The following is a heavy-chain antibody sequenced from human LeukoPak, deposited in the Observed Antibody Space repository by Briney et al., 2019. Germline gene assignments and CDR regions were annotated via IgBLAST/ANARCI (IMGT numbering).Heavy chain of an antibody. Sequence: GGSLRLSCAASGFAFNSYWMSWLRQAPGRGLEWVANIKPDGSEKYYVDSVKGRFTISRDNTKTSLYPQMNGLRAEDTAVYYCAREFNGFSSYWGQGTLVTVSS. CDR3: AREFNGFSSY. CDR2: IKPDGSEK. D-gene: IGHD5-12*01. V-gene: IGHV3-7*01. CDR1: GFAFNSYW. J-gene: IGHJ4*02.